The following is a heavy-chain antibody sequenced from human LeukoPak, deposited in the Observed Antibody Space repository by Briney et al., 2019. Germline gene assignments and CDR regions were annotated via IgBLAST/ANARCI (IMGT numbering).Heavy chain of an antibody. D-gene: IGHD1-26*01. CDR1: GGTFSSYA. Sequence: GASVKVSCKASGGTFSSYAISWVRQAPGQGLEWMGGIIPIFGTANYAQKFQGRVTITADKSTSTAYMELSSLRSEDTAVYYCARVKVTTVTSGSYEMDYWGQGTLVTVSS. CDR2: IIPIFGTA. V-gene: IGHV1-69*06. CDR3: ARVKVTTVTSGSYEMDY. J-gene: IGHJ4*02.